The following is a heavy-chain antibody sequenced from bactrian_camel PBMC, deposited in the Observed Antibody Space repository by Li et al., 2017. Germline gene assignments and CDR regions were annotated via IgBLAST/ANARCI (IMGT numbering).Heavy chain of an antibody. D-gene: IGHD5*01. CDR3: AAGVATNFGY. CDR2: IDTDGTT. CDR1: GFSLTTYD. V-gene: IGHV3S10*01. Sequence: VQLVESGGGLVQVGGDLRLACAVSGFSLTTYDMTWVRQAPGKEREGIAGIDTDGTTTYADSVKGRFTISRDNTKNTLSLQMSSLKAEDTAVYYCAAGVATNFGYWGQGTQ. J-gene: IGHJ6*01.